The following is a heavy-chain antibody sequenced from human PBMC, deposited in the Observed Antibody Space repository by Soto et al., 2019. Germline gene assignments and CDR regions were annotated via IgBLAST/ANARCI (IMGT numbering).Heavy chain of an antibody. J-gene: IGHJ4*02. CDR3: AILLVWFGELLEPVDY. V-gene: IGHV3-21*06. D-gene: IGHD3-10*01. CDR2: ISSRSSYI. CDR1: GFTFSSYS. Sequence: GGSLRLSCAASGFTFSSYSMNWVRQAPGKGLEWVSSISSRSSYIHYADSVKGRFTISRDNAKSSLYLQMNSLRAEDTAVYYCAILLVWFGELLEPVDYWGQGTLVTVSS.